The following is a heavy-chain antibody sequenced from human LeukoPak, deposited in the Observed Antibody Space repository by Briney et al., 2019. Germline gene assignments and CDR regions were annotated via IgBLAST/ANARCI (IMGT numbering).Heavy chain of an antibody. J-gene: IGHJ2*01. CDR2: ISGDSGNT. Sequence: GGSLRLSCAASGFTFSNYAMAWVRQAPGKGLEWVSTISGDSGNTYYADSVKGRFTISRDNSKNTLYLQMNSLRAEDTAVYYCARDVIKYYDFWSGYTHWYFDLWGRGTLVTVSS. CDR3: ARDVIKYYDFWSGYTHWYFDL. V-gene: IGHV3-23*01. CDR1: GFTFSNYA. D-gene: IGHD3-3*01.